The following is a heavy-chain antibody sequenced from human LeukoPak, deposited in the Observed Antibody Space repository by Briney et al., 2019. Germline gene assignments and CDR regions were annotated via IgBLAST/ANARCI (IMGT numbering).Heavy chain of an antibody. CDR1: GGSFSGYY. CDR3: ARSIAAAGIYYYMDV. CDR2: INHSGST. Sequence: SETLSLTCAVYGGSFSGYYWSWIRQPPGKGLEWIGEINHSGSTNYNPSLKSRVTISVDTSKNQFSLKLSSVTAADTAVYYCARSIAAAGIYYYMDVWGKGTTVTISS. V-gene: IGHV4-34*01. J-gene: IGHJ6*03. D-gene: IGHD6-13*01.